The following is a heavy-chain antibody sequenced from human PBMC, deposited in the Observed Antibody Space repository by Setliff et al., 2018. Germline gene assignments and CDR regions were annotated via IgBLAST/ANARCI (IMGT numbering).Heavy chain of an antibody. CDR3: AKDRGTGWYMVFN. CDR2: IYSGDRNT. V-gene: IGHV3-NL1*01. D-gene: IGHD6-19*01. J-gene: IGHJ4*02. CDR1: GFTFNNFA. Sequence: GGSLRLSCVASGFTFNNFAFNWVRQAPGKGLEWVSTIYSGDRNTFYTDSVKGRFTIFRDGSKNTLYLQMNSLRPEDTAVYYCAKDRGTGWYMVFNWGQGTLVTVSS.